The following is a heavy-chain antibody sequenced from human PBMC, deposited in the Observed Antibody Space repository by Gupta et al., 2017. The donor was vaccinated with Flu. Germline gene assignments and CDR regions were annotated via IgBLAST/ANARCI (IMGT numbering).Heavy chain of an antibody. CDR3: ARGSPGAFDI. J-gene: IGHJ3*02. Sequence: QVQLQQWGAGLLKPSETLSLSCAVYGGSFSCYYWSWIRQTPGKGLEWIGEINHSGSTNYNPSLKSRVTISLATAKNQFSLKLSSVTAAETAVYYCARGSPGAFDIWGQGTTVTVSS. V-gene: IGHV4-34*01. CDR1: GGSFSCYY. CDR2: INHSGST. D-gene: IGHD3-10*01.